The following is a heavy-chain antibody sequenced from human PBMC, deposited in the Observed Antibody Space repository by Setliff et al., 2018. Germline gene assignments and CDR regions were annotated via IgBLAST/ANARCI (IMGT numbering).Heavy chain of an antibody. J-gene: IGHJ1*01. Sequence: PSETLSLTCSVSGESFSNNYWSWIRQTPGKGLEWIGESNHGGSTTYHPSLSGRVTISIDTSKNQFSLRLTSVTAADTAVYYCARVDFTMLQGVLGQWGQGTLVTVSS. CDR2: SNHGGST. CDR1: GESFSNNY. D-gene: IGHD3-10*01. V-gene: IGHV4-34*01. CDR3: ARVDFTMLQGVLGQ.